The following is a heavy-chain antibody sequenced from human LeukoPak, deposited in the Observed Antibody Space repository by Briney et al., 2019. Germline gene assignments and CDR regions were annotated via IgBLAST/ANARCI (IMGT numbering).Heavy chain of an antibody. CDR3: ARDRGGWYWFDP. D-gene: IGHD6-19*01. Sequence: PGGSLRLSCAASGFTFSTYAMSWVRQAPGKGLEWVSGISGSGDTTYYADSVRGRFTISRDNSKNNLYLQMNSLRAEDTAVYYCARDRGGWYWFDPWGQGTLVTVSS. V-gene: IGHV3-23*01. J-gene: IGHJ5*02. CDR2: ISGSGDTT. CDR1: GFTFSTYA.